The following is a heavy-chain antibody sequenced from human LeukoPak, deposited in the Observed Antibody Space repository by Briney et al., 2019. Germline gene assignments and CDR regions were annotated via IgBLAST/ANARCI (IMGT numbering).Heavy chain of an antibody. CDR3: AKDRGSWYEADY. J-gene: IGHJ4*02. D-gene: IGHD6-13*01. CDR1: GFTFSSYG. CDR2: IRYDGSNK. V-gene: IGHV3-30*02. Sequence: GGSLRLSCAASGFTFSSYGMHWVRQAPGKGLEWVAFIRYDGSNKYYADSAKGRFTISRDNYKNTLNLQMNSLRAEDTAVYYCAKDRGSWYEADYWGQGTLLTVSS.